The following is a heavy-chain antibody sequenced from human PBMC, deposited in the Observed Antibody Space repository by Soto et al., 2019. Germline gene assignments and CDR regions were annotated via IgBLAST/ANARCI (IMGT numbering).Heavy chain of an antibody. CDR3: ASTHSSENWFDP. J-gene: IGHJ5*02. V-gene: IGHV4-61*05. Sequence: PSETLSLTCTVSGGSISSSSYYWGWIRQPPGKGLEWIGYIYYSGSTNYNPSLKSRVTISVDTSKNQFSLKLSSVTAADTAVYYCASTHSSENWFDPWGHGTLVTVSS. CDR1: GGSISSSSYY. D-gene: IGHD3-22*01. CDR2: IYYSGST.